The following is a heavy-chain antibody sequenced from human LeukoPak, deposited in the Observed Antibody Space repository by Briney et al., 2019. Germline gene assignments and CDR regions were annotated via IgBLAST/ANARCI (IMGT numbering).Heavy chain of an antibody. CDR2: ISAYNGNT. J-gene: IGHJ4*02. V-gene: IGHV1-18*01. D-gene: IGHD3-10*01. Sequence: ASVKVSCKASGYTFTSYGISWVRQAPGQGLEWMGWISAYNGNTNYAQKLQGRVTMTTDTSTSTAYMELSRLSSDDTAVYYCARHTLYGSGSYYVYYFDYWGQGTLVTVSS. CDR3: ARHTLYGSGSYYVYYFDY. CDR1: GYTFTSYG.